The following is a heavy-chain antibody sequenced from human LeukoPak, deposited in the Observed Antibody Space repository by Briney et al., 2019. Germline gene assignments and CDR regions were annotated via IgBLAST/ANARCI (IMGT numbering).Heavy chain of an antibody. V-gene: IGHV1-69*13. Sequence: GASVKVSCKASGGTFSSYAISWVRQAPGQGLEWMGGIIPIFGTANYAQKFQGRVTITADESTSTAYMELSSLRSEDTAVYYCARVRYCTNGVCSFAGYYYGMVVWGQGTTVTVSS. J-gene: IGHJ6*02. CDR2: IIPIFGTA. CDR3: ARVRYCTNGVCSFAGYYYGMVV. CDR1: GGTFSSYA. D-gene: IGHD2-8*01.